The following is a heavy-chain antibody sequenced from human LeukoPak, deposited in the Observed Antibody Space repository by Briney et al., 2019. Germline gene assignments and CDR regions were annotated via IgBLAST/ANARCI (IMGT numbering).Heavy chain of an antibody. J-gene: IGHJ4*02. Sequence: PSETLSLTCTVSGGSISSYYWSWIRQPPGKGLEWIGYIYYSGSTNYNPSLKSRVTISVDTSKNQFSLKLSSVTAADTAVYYCARQRALVGAMPIGYWGQGTLVTVSS. CDR3: ARQRALVGAMPIGY. D-gene: IGHD1-26*01. V-gene: IGHV4-59*08. CDR2: IYYSGST. CDR1: GGSISSYY.